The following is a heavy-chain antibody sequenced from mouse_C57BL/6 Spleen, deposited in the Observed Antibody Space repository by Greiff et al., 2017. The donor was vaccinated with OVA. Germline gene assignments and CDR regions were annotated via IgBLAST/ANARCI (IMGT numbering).Heavy chain of an antibody. CDR2: IWSGGST. J-gene: IGHJ4*01. Sequence: QVQLQQSGPGLVQPSQSLSITCTVSGFSLTSYGVHWVRQSPGKGLEWLGVIWSGGSTDYNAAFISRLSISKDNSKSQVFFKMNSLQADDTAIYYCARPLFYDGYYVDYWGQGTSVTVSS. CDR1: GFSLTSYG. D-gene: IGHD2-3*01. V-gene: IGHV2-2*01. CDR3: ARPLFYDGYYVDY.